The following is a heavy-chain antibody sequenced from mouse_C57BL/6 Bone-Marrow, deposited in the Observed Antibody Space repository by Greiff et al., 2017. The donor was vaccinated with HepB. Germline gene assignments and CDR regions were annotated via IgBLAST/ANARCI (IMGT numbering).Heavy chain of an antibody. Sequence: QVQLQQPGAELVKPGASVKMSCKASGYTFTSYWITWVKPRPGQGLEWIGDIYPGSGSTNYNEKFKSKATLTVDTSSSTAYMQLSSLTSEDSAVYYCAIYGSSVYYFDYWGQGTTLTVSS. CDR3: AIYGSSVYYFDY. CDR2: IYPGSGST. D-gene: IGHD1-1*01. CDR1: GYTFTSYW. J-gene: IGHJ2*01. V-gene: IGHV1-55*01.